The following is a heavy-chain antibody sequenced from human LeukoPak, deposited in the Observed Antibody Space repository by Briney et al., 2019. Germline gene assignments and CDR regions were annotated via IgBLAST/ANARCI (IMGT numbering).Heavy chain of an antibody. D-gene: IGHD4-17*01. CDR3: TRGSYGDYEY. CDR1: GFTSSSCA. V-gene: IGHV3-23*01. CDR2: ISGSGGST. J-gene: IGHJ4*02. Sequence: GGSLRLSCAASGFTSSSCALSWVRQAPGKGLEWVSAISGSGGSTYYADSVKGRFTISRDNAQNSLYLQMNSLRAEDTAVYYCTRGSYGDYEYWGQGTLVTVSS.